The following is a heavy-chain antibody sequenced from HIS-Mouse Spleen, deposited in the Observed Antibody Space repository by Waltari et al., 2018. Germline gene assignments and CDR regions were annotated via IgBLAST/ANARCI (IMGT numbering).Heavy chain of an antibody. Sequence: QLQLQESGPGLVKPSETLSLTCTVSGGSISSSSYYWGWIRQPPGKGLEWIGSIYYSGSTYYNPSLMSRVNISVDTSKNQFSLKLSSVTAADTAVYYCAREIPYSSSWYDWYFDLWGRGTLVTVSS. V-gene: IGHV4-39*07. CDR3: AREIPYSSSWYDWYFDL. J-gene: IGHJ2*01. CDR2: IYYSGST. CDR1: GGSISSSSYY. D-gene: IGHD6-13*01.